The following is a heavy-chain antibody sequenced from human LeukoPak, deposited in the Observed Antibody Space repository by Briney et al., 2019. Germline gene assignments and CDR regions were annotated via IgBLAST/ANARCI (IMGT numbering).Heavy chain of an antibody. CDR2: ISSSSSYI. CDR3: ARSEYYSNYGWFDP. J-gene: IGHJ5*02. V-gene: IGHV3-21*01. Sequence: GGSLRLSCAASGFTFSSYSMNWVRQAPGKGLEWVSSISSSSSYIYCADSVKGRFTISRDNAKNSLYLQMNSLRAEDTAVYYCARSEYYSNYGWFDPWGQGTLVTVSS. D-gene: IGHD4-11*01. CDR1: GFTFSSYS.